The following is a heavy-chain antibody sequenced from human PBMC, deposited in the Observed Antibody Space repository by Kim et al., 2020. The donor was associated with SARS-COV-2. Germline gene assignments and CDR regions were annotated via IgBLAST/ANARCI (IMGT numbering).Heavy chain of an antibody. CDR1: GFTFSSYA. CDR3: GWGSGWYSFVDY. V-gene: IGHV3-23*01. J-gene: IGHJ4*02. CDR2: ISGSGGST. Sequence: GSLRLSCAASGFTFSSYAMSWVRQAPGKGLEWVSAISGSGGSTYYADSVKGRFTISRDNSKNTLYLQMNSLRAGDTAVYYCGWGSGWYSFVDYWGQGTLVTVSS. D-gene: IGHD6-19*01.